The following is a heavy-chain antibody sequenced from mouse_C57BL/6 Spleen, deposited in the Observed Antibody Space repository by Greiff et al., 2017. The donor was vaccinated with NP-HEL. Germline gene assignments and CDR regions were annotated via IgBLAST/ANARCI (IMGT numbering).Heavy chain of an antibody. CDR1: GYSITSGYY. J-gene: IGHJ2*01. D-gene: IGHD2-3*01. Sequence: ESGPGLVKPSQSLSLTCSVTGYSITSGYYWNWIRQFPGNKLEWMGYISYDGSNNYNPSLKNRISITRDTSKNQFFLKLNSVTTEDTATYYCARKGWLLPLFDYWGQGTTLTVSS. CDR2: ISYDGSN. CDR3: ARKGWLLPLFDY. V-gene: IGHV3-6*01.